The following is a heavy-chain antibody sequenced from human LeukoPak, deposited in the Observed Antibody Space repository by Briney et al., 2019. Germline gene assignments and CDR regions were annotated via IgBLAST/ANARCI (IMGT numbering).Heavy chain of an antibody. V-gene: IGHV4-61*02. Sequence: SETLSLTCTVSGGPISSGSYYWSWIRQPAGKGLEWIGRIYTSGSTNYNPSLKSRVTISVDTSKNQFSLKLSSVTAADTAVYYCARDRHYDFWSGYPYYYYMDVWGKGTTVTVSS. CDR2: IYTSGST. CDR1: GGPISSGSYY. J-gene: IGHJ6*03. CDR3: ARDRHYDFWSGYPYYYYMDV. D-gene: IGHD3-3*01.